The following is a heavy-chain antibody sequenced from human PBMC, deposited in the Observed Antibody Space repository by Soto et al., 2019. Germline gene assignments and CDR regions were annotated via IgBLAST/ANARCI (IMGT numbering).Heavy chain of an antibody. CDR1: GFTFSSYA. Sequence: SGGSLRLSCAASGFTFSSYAMTWVRQAPGKGLEWVSSISGSAGSTHYTDSVKGRFTISRDNPKNTLYLQMNSLRAEDTAVYYCARQDGDFRFDYWGQGTLVTVSS. J-gene: IGHJ4*02. D-gene: IGHD4-17*01. CDR2: ISGSAGST. CDR3: ARQDGDFRFDY. V-gene: IGHV3-23*01.